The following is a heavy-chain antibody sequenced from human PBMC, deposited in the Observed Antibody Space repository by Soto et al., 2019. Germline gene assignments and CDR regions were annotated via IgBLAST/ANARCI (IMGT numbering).Heavy chain of an antibody. CDR1: GFTLSSYA. CDR2: ISGSGGST. V-gene: IGHV3-23*01. Sequence: PGGSLRLSCAASGFTLSSYAMSWVRQAPGKGLEWVSAISGSGGSTYYADSVKGRFTISRDNSKNTLYLQMNSLRAEDTAVYYCAKGPHSNQVVPAATHLGYWGQGTLVTVSS. D-gene: IGHD2-2*01. CDR3: AKGPHSNQVVPAATHLGY. J-gene: IGHJ4*02.